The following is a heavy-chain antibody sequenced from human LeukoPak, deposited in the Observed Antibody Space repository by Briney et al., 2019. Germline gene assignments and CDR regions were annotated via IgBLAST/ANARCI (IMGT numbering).Heavy chain of an antibody. D-gene: IGHD3-16*01. CDR1: GFTLSSYG. J-gene: IGHJ3*02. V-gene: IGHV3-30*03. Sequence: PGRSLRLSCAASGFTLSSYGMHWVRQAPGKGLEWVAVISYDGSNKYYADSVKGRFTISRDNSKNTLYLQMNSLRAEDTAVYYCARARSRITFGGIRHAFDIWGQGTLVTVSS. CDR2: ISYDGSNK. CDR3: ARARSRITFGGIRHAFDI.